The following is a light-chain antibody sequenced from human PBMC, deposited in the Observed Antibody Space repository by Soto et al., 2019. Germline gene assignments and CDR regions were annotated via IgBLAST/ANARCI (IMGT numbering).Light chain of an antibody. J-gene: IGKJ2*01. CDR3: HQSDSSPYT. Sequence: EIVLTQSPGTLSFSPGERATLSCRASQTVPSTYLAWYQQNPGQAPRLLIYGSSSKATGIPDRFSGSGSRTDFTLTISILEPEDFAVYYCHQSDSSPYTFGQGTKLEIK. V-gene: IGKV3-20*01. CDR1: QTVPSTY. CDR2: GSS.